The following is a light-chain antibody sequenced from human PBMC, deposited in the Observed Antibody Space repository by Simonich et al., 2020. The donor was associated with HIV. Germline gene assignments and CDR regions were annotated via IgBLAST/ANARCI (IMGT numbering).Light chain of an antibody. CDR2: GAS. CDR3: QQYDNWPPWT. V-gene: IGKV3-15*01. Sequence: EIVMTQSPATLSVSPGERATLSCTASQRISSNLAWYQQKPGQAPRLLIYGASTRATGIPSRFSGSGSGTEFTLTIRNMQSEDFAVYYCQQYDNWPPWTFGQGTKVEIK. CDR1: QRISSN. J-gene: IGKJ1*01.